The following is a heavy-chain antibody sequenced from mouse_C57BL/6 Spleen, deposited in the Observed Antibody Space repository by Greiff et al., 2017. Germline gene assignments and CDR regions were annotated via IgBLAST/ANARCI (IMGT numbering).Heavy chain of an antibody. J-gene: IGHJ2*01. D-gene: IGHD1-1*02. CDR3: ARGGVADYLDY. CDR1: GYTFTSYW. V-gene: IGHV1-64*01. CDR2: IHPNSGST. Sequence: VQLQQPGAELVKPGASVKLSCKASGYTFTSYWMHWVKQRPGQGLEWIGMIHPNSGSTNYNEKFKSKATLTVDKSSSAAYMQLSSLTSEDSAVYDCARGGVADYLDYWGQGTTLTVSS.